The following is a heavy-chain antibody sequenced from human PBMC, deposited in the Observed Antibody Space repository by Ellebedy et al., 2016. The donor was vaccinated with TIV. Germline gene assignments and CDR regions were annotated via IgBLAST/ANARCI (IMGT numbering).Heavy chain of an antibody. V-gene: IGHV3-7*01. J-gene: IGHJ6*02. Sequence: GESLKISCAASGFTFSAYWMTWVRHAPGKGLQWVANIKQDGSEKFYVDSVKGRFTIPSDNANNSLFLQMTSLRAEDTAVYYCAKTGFYYYYGMDVWGQGTTVTVSS. CDR2: IKQDGSEK. CDR3: AKTGFYYYYGMDV. CDR1: GFTFSAYW.